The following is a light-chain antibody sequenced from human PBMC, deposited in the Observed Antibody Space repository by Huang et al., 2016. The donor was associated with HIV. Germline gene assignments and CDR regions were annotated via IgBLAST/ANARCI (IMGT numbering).Light chain of an antibody. CDR3: QQYNNWPPMYT. Sequence: EIVLTQSPATRSMSPGQRATLSCRASQSVSRNLAWFQQKPGQAPRLLIYGASTRATGIPARFSGSGSETEFTLTISSLQSEDFAVYYCQQYNNWPPMYTFGQGTKLEV. CDR1: QSVSRN. CDR2: GAS. V-gene: IGKV3-15*01. J-gene: IGKJ2*01.